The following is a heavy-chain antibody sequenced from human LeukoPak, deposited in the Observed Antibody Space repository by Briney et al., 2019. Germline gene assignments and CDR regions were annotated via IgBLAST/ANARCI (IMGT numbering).Heavy chain of an antibody. V-gene: IGHV3-15*01. J-gene: IGHJ4*02. CDR3: TTDPRD. CDR1: GIAFSKTW. Sequence: PGGSLRLSCVASGIAFSKTWMSWVRQAPGKGLEWVGRIKSKNDGGAIDYIELVKGRFTISRDDAKNTVYLQMNSLKTEDTAMYYCTTDPRDWGQGTLVTVSS. CDR2: IKSKNDGGAI.